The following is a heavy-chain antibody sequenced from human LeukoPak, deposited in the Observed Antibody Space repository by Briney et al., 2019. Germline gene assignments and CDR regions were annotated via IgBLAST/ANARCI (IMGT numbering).Heavy chain of an antibody. CDR2: INYNGAIT. CDR3: ARDRLGPSFSVSHFDL. J-gene: IGHJ4*02. Sequence: GGSLRLSCATSGFTFVDYGLSWVRRAPGKGLEWLCAINYNGAITDYADSVKGRFTISRDNAKNSLYLRMDSLRAEDTALYYCARDRLGPSFSVSHFDLWGQETLVTVSS. V-gene: IGHV3-20*04. CDR1: GFTFVDYG. D-gene: IGHD3-3*02.